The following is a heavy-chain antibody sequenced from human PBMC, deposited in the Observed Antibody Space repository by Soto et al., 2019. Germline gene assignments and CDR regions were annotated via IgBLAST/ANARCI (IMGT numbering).Heavy chain of an antibody. CDR1: GFSLTNSGVG. CDR2: IYWDNDR. V-gene: IGHV2-5*02. CDR3: AHRGPYSVSWDVGWFDS. J-gene: IGHJ5*01. Sequence: QITLKESGPTLVEPTQTLTLTCSFSGFSLTNSGVGVGWFRQAPGKALECLGIIYWDNDRRYNPSLKTRLTIPKDTPKNQVVLTMTYVEPVDTRTSYCAHRGPYSVSWDVGWFDSWGQGTPVTVS. D-gene: IGHD2-15*01.